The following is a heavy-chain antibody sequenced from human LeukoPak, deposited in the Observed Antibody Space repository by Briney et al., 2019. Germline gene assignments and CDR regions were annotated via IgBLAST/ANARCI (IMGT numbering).Heavy chain of an antibody. CDR3: ARGLGSYDSSELTWPMISF. CDR2: MNPDSGDT. J-gene: IGHJ4*02. V-gene: IGHV1-8*01. CDR1: GYTFNSYD. Sequence: GASVKVSCKASGYTFNSYDINWVRQAPGHGLEWMGWMNPDSGDTAYAQKFQGRITMTRSTSITTAYMELSSLRSEDTAVYYCARGLGSYDSSELTWPMISFWGQGTQVTVSS. D-gene: IGHD3-22*01.